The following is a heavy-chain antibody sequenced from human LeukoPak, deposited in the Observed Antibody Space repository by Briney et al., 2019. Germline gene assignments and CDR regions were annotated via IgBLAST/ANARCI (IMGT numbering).Heavy chain of an antibody. J-gene: IGHJ3*02. CDR2: ISPSGGST. Sequence: ASVKVSCKAFGYTFTSNYMHWVRQAPGQGPEWMGVISPSGGSTTYAQKFQGRVTLTRDMSTSTDYLELSSLRSEDTAVYYCAKGTYYYDSSGYYYDAFDIWGQGTMVTVSS. CDR3: AKGTYYYDSSGYYYDAFDI. CDR1: GYTFTSNY. D-gene: IGHD3-22*01. V-gene: IGHV1-46*01.